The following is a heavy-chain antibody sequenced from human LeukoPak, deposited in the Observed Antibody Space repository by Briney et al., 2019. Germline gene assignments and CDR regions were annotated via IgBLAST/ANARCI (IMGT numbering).Heavy chain of an antibody. J-gene: IGHJ4*02. CDR3: AGVGYDYGGADY. Sequence: GGSLRLSCAASGFTFSSYAMHWVRQAPGKGLGWVAVISYDGSNKYYADSVKGRFTISRDDSKNTLFLQMKSLRPEDTAIYYCAGVGYDYGGADYWGQGTLVTVSS. CDR1: GFTFSSYA. V-gene: IGHV3-30*04. CDR2: ISYDGSNK. D-gene: IGHD5-12*01.